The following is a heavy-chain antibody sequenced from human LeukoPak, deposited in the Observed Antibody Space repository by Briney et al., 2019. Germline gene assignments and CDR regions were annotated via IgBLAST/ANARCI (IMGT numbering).Heavy chain of an antibody. CDR3: ARESNSPRWLSHYYYGMDV. V-gene: IGHV4-59*02. CDR2: VYYSGST. Sequence: SETLSLTCVVSGGSVSGYYWGWIRQPPGRGLEWIGYVYYSGSTNYNPSFKSRITISVDTSRNQFSLQLSSVTAADTAVYYCARESNSPRWLSHYYYGMDVWGQGTTVTVSS. CDR1: GGSVSGYY. D-gene: IGHD4-23*01. J-gene: IGHJ6*02.